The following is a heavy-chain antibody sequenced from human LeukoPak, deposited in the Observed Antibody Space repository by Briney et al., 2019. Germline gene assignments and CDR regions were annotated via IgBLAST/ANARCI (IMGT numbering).Heavy chain of an antibody. D-gene: IGHD3-22*01. CDR1: GGSFSGYY. CDR3: ARGNGVIRQNWFDP. Sequence: PSETLSLTCAVHGGSFSGYYWSWIRQPPGKGLEWIGEINHSGSTNYNPSLKSRVTISVDTSKNQFSLKLSSVTAADTAVYYCARGNGVIRQNWFDPWGQGTLVTVSS. V-gene: IGHV4-34*01. CDR2: INHSGST. J-gene: IGHJ5*02.